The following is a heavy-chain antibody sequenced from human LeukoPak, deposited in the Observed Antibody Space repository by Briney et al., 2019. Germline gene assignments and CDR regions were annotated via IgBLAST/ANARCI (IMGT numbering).Heavy chain of an antibody. J-gene: IGHJ4*02. V-gene: IGHV4-4*07. Sequence: SETLSLTCTVSGGSISSYYWSWIRQPAGKGLEWIGRIYISGSTNYNPSLKSRVTMSVDTSKNQFSLKLSSVTAADTAVYYCARRQLYCSGGSCYDYWGQGTLVTVSS. CDR2: IYISGST. CDR3: ARRQLYCSGGSCYDY. D-gene: IGHD2-15*01. CDR1: GGSISSYY.